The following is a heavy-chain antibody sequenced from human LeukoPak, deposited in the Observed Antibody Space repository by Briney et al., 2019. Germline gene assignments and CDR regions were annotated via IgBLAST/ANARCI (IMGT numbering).Heavy chain of an antibody. Sequence: GGSLRLSCAASGFTFSSYGIHWVHQAPGKGLEWVAVIWYDGSNKYYADSVKGRFTISRDNSKNTLYLQMNSLRAEDTAVYYCAKDSSGSGYPTWGQGTLVTVSS. D-gene: IGHD3-22*01. J-gene: IGHJ5*02. CDR1: GFTFSSYG. V-gene: IGHV3-33*06. CDR3: AKDSSGSGYPT. CDR2: IWYDGSNK.